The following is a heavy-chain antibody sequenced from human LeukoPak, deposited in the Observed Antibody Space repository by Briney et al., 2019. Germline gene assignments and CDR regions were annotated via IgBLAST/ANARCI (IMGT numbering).Heavy chain of an antibody. CDR3: SKNTNYDILTALFDY. J-gene: IGHJ4*02. CDR2: ISWNSGNI. D-gene: IGHD3-9*01. V-gene: IGHV3-9*01. CDR1: GFKFDDYA. Sequence: PGGSLRLSCTASGFKFDDYAMHWVRQAPGKGLEWVSGISWNSGNIAYADSVKGRFTISRDNAKNSLYLQMNSLRAEDTALYYCSKNTNYDILTALFDYWGQGTLVTVSS.